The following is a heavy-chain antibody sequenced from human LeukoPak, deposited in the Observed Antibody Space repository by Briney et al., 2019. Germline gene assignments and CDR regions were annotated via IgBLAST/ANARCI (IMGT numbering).Heavy chain of an antibody. Sequence: GGSLRLSCAASGFTFSSYAMHWVRQAPGKGLEWVAVISYDGSNKYYADSVKGRFTISRDNSKNTLYLQMNSLRAEDTAVYYCAKDHSRSGLPEDFGWFYYWGQGTLVTVSS. CDR3: AKDHSRSGLPEDFGWFYY. CDR2: ISYDGSNK. V-gene: IGHV3-30-3*01. J-gene: IGHJ4*02. D-gene: IGHD3-9*01. CDR1: GFTFSSYA.